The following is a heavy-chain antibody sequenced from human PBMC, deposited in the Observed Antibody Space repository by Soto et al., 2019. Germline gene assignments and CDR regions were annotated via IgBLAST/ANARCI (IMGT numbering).Heavy chain of an antibody. Sequence: QVQLVQSGAEVKKPGSSVKVSCKASGGTFSSSTISSVRQAPVQGLEWMGRIIPILGIANYAQKFQGRVTIPADNSTSTAYMELSRLRSDDTAVYYCARGLACGCDCKDDAGYSWGQGTMVTVSS. J-gene: IGHJ3*02. V-gene: IGHV1-69*02. CDR2: IIPILGIA. D-gene: IGHD2-21*02. CDR1: GGTFSSST. CDR3: ARGLACGCDCKDDAGYS.